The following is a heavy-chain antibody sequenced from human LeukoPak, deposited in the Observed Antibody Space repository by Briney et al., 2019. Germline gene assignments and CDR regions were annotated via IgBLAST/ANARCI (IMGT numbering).Heavy chain of an antibody. D-gene: IGHD5-24*01. CDR2: ISGSGGSP. CDR3: AKETELATVIDYYYGMDV. J-gene: IGHJ6*02. V-gene: IGHV3-23*01. CDR1: GFTFSSYA. Sequence: GGSLRLSCAASGFTFSSYAMSWVRQAPGKGLEWVSAISGSGGSPYYADSVKGRFTISRDNSKKTLYLQMNSLRAEDTAVYYCAKETELATVIDYYYGMDVWGQGTTVTVSS.